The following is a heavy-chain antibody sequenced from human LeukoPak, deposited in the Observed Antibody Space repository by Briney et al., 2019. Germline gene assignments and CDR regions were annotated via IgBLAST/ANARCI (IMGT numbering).Heavy chain of an antibody. J-gene: IGHJ3*02. CDR3: ARDFLLYGSIDAFDI. V-gene: IGHV3-30*04. Sequence: GGSLRLSCAASGFTFSSYAMSWVRQAPGKGLEWVAVISYDGSNKYYADSVKGRFTISRDNSKNTLYLQMNSLRAEDTAVYYCARDFLLYGSIDAFDIWGQGTMVTVSS. CDR1: GFTFSSYA. CDR2: ISYDGSNK. D-gene: IGHD3-16*01.